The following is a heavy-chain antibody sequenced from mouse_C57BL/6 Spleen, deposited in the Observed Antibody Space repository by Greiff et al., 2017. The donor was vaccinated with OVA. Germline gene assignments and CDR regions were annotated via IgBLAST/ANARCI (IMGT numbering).Heavy chain of an antibody. CDR2: IRSKSNNYAT. D-gene: IGHD1-1*01. J-gene: IGHJ2*01. V-gene: IGHV10-1*01. Sequence: EVQLVESGGGLVQPKGSLKLSCAASGFSFNTYAMNWVRQAPGKGLEWVARIRSKSNNYATYYADSVKDRFTISRDDSESMLYLQMNNLKTEDTAMYYCVRDYYGSKGFDYWGQGTTLTVSS. CDR3: VRDYYGSKGFDY. CDR1: GFSFNTYA.